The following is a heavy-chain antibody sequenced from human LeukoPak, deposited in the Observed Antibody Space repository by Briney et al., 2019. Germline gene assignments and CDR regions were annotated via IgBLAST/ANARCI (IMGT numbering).Heavy chain of an antibody. D-gene: IGHD3-10*01. V-gene: IGHV1-8*01. J-gene: IGHJ4*02. CDR1: GYTFSSYD. Sequence: ASVKVSCKASGYTFSSYDINWVRQAAGQGPEWMGWMNPNSGNTAYAQNFQGRVIMTRNTSISTAYMELSSLRFEDTAVFYCAIRTSRGVSGSSYFDSWGQGALVTVSS. CDR2: MNPNSGNT. CDR3: AIRTSRGVSGSSYFDS.